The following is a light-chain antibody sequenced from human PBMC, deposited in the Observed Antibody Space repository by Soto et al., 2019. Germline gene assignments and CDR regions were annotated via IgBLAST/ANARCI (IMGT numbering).Light chain of an antibody. V-gene: IGKV1-27*01. CDR1: QGISTY. CDR2: AAS. CDR3: QNYNGAPWT. Sequence: DIQMTQSPSSLSASVGDRVTITCRASQGISTYLVWYQQKPGTVHKLLIYAASTLQSGVTSRFSGSGSGTDFTLTSSSLQPEDVATYYCQNYNGAPWTFGQGTKVELK. J-gene: IGKJ1*01.